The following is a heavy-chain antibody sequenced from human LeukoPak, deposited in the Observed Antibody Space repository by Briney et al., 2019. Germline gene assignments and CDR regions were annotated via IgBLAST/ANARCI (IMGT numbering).Heavy chain of an antibody. Sequence: ASVKVSCKASGYTFTGYYMHWVRQAPGQGLEWMGWISAYNGNTNYAQKLQGRVTMTTDTSTSTAYMELRSLRSDDTAVYYCARRGVGATSPDYWGQGTLVTVSS. J-gene: IGHJ4*02. V-gene: IGHV1-18*04. D-gene: IGHD1-26*01. CDR3: ARRGVGATSPDY. CDR1: GYTFTGYY. CDR2: ISAYNGNT.